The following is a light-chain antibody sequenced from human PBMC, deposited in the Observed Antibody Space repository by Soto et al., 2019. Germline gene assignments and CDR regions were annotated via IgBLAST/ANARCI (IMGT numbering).Light chain of an antibody. CDR2: AAS. J-gene: IGKJ1*01. V-gene: IGKV3-20*01. CDR3: QQYGSSPGT. CDR1: HSINTSF. Sequence: EIVMTQSPGTLSLSPGDRATLSCRASHSINTSFLAWFQQKPGQAPRLLIYAASTRATGIPDRFSGSASETDFTLTISRLEPEDFAVYYCQQYGSSPGTFGQGTKVDIK.